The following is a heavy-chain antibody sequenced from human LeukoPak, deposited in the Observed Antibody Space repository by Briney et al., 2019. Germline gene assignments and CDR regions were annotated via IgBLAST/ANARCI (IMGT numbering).Heavy chain of an antibody. CDR1: GDSISTVGHD. D-gene: IGHD2-2*01. CDR3: ARRVGKYPAYYFDF. V-gene: IGHV4-31*03. Sequence: PSDTLSLTCTVSGDSISTVGHDWSWIRRHPGKGLEWIAYVYYTGKINYNPSLKSRISMSVDTSNNQFSLRLNSMTAADTAVYYCARRVGKYPAYYFDFWGQGTLVTVSS. CDR2: VYYTGKI. J-gene: IGHJ4*02.